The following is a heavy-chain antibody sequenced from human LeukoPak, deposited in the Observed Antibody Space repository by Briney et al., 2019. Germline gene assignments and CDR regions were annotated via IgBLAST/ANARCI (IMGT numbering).Heavy chain of an antibody. Sequence: SETLSLTCTVSGGSLSSSSYYWGWIRQPPRQGLEWIGSIYYSGSTYYNPSLKSRVTISVEASKNQFSLKLSSVTAADTAVYYCARLATMVRGVIIYYYYYMDVWGKGTTVTVSS. CDR3: ARLATMVRGVIIYYYYYMDV. J-gene: IGHJ6*03. CDR1: GGSLSSSSYY. V-gene: IGHV4-39*01. D-gene: IGHD3-10*01. CDR2: IYYSGST.